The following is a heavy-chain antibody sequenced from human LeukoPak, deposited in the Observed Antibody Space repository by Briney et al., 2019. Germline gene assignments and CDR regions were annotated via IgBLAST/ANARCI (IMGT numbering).Heavy chain of an antibody. CDR3: ARIRCSGGSCNWFDS. V-gene: IGHV4-30-2*01. Sequence: PSQTLSLTCAVSGGSIGSRSYSWSWIRQPPGKALELLGYISHSGATYYNPSLKSRISVSVERSKNQFSLNLTSVTAADTAVYYCARIRCSGGSCNWFDSWGQGTLVTVSS. J-gene: IGHJ5*01. D-gene: IGHD2-15*01. CDR1: GGSIGSRSYS. CDR2: ISHSGAT.